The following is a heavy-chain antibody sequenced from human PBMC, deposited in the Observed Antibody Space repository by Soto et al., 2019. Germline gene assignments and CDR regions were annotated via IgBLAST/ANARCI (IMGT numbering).Heavy chain of an antibody. CDR1: GFTFSSYA. D-gene: IGHD6-19*01. CDR3: AALKGGWSRIY. V-gene: IGHV3-23*01. CDR2: ISGSGGST. J-gene: IGHJ4*02. Sequence: EVQLLESGGGLVQPGGSLRLSCAASGFTFSSYAMSWVRQAPGKGLEWISAISGSGGSTYYADSVKGRFTISRDNSKNTLYLQMNSLRAEDTAVYYCAALKGGWSRIYWGQGTLVTVSS.